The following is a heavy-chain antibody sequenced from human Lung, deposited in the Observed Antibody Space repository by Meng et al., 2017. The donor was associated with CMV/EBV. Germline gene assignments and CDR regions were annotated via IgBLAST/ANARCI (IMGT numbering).Heavy chain of an antibody. V-gene: IGHV3-23*01. J-gene: IGHJ5*02. CDR1: GFTFSSYA. Sequence: ESXKISXAASGFTFSSYAMSWVRQAPGKGLEWVSAISGSGGSTYYADSVKGRFTISRDNSKNTLYLQMNSLRAEDTAVYYCAKDQSSWYGTGDDNWFDPWGQGTXVTVSS. CDR3: AKDQSSWYGTGDDNWFDP. CDR2: ISGSGGST. D-gene: IGHD6-13*01.